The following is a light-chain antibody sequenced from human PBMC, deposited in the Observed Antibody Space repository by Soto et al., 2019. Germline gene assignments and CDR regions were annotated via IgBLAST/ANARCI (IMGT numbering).Light chain of an antibody. J-gene: IGLJ3*02. CDR1: RNDIGGYNL. CDR2: EVN. V-gene: IGLV2-23*02. Sequence: QPVLTQPASVSGSPGQSITISCTGNRNDIGGYNLVSWYQQYPGRAPKLMIYEVNKRPSGVSSRFSGSKSGNTASLTISGLQAADEADYYCCTYAGKSSWVFGGGTKLTVL. CDR3: CTYAGKSSWV.